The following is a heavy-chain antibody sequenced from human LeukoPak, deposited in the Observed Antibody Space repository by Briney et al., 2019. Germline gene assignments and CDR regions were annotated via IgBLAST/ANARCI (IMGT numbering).Heavy chain of an antibody. J-gene: IGHJ5*02. Sequence: GVSVKVSCKASGYTFTGYYMHWVRQAPGQGLEWMGWINPNSGGTNYAQKFQGRVTMTRDTSISTAYMELSRLRSDDTAVYYCASHLDGYNLATHPWGQGTLVTVSS. D-gene: IGHD5-24*01. CDR1: GYTFTGYY. CDR2: INPNSGGT. CDR3: ASHLDGYNLATHP. V-gene: IGHV1-2*02.